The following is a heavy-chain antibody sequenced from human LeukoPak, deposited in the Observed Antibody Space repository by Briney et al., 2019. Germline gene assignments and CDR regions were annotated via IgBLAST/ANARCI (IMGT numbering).Heavy chain of an antibody. V-gene: IGHV1-69*06. CDR1: GGTFSSYA. CDR3: ARVSRGYEMIVPGAEAFDI. J-gene: IGHJ3*02. Sequence: SVKVSCKASGGTFSSYAISWVRQAPGQGLEWMGGIIPIFGTANYAQKFQGRVTITADKSTSTACMELSSLRSEDTAVYYCARVSRGYEMIVPGAEAFDIWGQGTMVTVSS. CDR2: IIPIFGTA. D-gene: IGHD3-22*01.